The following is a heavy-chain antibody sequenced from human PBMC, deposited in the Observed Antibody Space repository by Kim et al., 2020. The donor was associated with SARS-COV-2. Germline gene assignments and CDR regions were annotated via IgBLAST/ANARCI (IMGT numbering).Heavy chain of an antibody. CDR3: AKDQIYYYDSSGYYGYYYYCMDV. V-gene: IGHV3-30*18. CDR2: ISYDGSNT. CDR1: GFTFSSYG. Sequence: GGSLRLSCAASGFTFSSYGMPWVRQAPGKGLEWVAVISYDGSNTYYADSVKGRFTISRDNSKNTLYLQMNSLRAEDTAVYYCAKDQIYYYDSSGYYGYYYYCMDVWARGTGDTVSS. J-gene: IGHJ6*02. D-gene: IGHD3-22*01.